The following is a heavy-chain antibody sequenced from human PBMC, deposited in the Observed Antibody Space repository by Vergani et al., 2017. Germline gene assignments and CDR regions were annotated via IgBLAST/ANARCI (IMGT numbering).Heavy chain of an antibody. J-gene: IGHJ4*02. CDR1: GGSFSGYY. V-gene: IGHV4-34*01. CDR3: AREEGRGYSYGLANYFDY. Sequence: QVQLQQWGAGLLKPSETLSLTCAVYGGSFSGYYWSWIRQPPGKGLEWIGEINHSGSTNYNPSLKSRVTISVDTSKNQFSLKLSSVTAADTAVYYCAREEGRGYSYGLANYFDYWGQGTLVTVSS. CDR2: INHSGST. D-gene: IGHD5-18*01.